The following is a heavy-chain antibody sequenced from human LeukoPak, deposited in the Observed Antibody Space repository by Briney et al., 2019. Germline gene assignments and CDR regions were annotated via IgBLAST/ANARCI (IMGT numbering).Heavy chain of an antibody. D-gene: IGHD2-15*01. CDR1: GGSFSGYY. V-gene: IGHV4-34*01. Sequence: SETLSLTCAVYGGSFSGYYWSWIRQPPGKGLEWIGEINHSESTNYNPSLKSRVTISVDTSKNQFSLKLSSVTAADTAVYYCARVAYCSGGSCYPYYYYGMDVWGQGTTVTVSS. J-gene: IGHJ6*02. CDR3: ARVAYCSGGSCYPYYYYGMDV. CDR2: INHSEST.